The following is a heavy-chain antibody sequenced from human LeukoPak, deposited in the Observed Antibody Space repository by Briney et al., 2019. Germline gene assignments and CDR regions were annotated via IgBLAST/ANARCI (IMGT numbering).Heavy chain of an antibody. CDR3: ARSSGTGTFSY. Sequence: SETLSLTCTVSGGSISSTSFYWGWIRQPPGKGLEWIGSIDYSGSTYYNPSLESRVTISVDTSKNQFSLRLTSVTAADTAVYYCARSSGTGTFSYWGQGTLVTVSS. V-gene: IGHV4-39*01. J-gene: IGHJ4*02. CDR1: GGSISSTSFY. D-gene: IGHD6-25*01. CDR2: IDYSGST.